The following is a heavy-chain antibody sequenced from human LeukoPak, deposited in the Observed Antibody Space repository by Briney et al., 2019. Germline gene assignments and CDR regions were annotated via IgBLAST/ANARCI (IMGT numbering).Heavy chain of an antibody. J-gene: IGHJ4*02. CDR3: ARGRWGGYSGYDLDY. V-gene: IGHV4-59*12. CDR1: GGSISNYY. D-gene: IGHD5-12*01. Sequence: SETLSLTCTVSGGSISNYYWNWIRQPPGKGLEWVGHISYSGGTKYNPSLQSRVTISVDTSKNQFSLKLSSVTAADTAVYYCARGRWGGYSGYDLDYWGQGTLVTVSS. CDR2: ISYSGGT.